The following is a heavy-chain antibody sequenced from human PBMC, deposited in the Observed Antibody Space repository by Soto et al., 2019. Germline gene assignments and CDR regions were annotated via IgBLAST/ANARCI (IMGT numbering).Heavy chain of an antibody. D-gene: IGHD2-21*01. V-gene: IGHV3-33*01. J-gene: IGHJ6*02. Sequence: QEQLVESGGGVVQPGRSLRLSCVASGFTFSSHGMHWVRQAPGQGLEWVAVIWYVGSNKYYADSVKGRFTVSRDNSKNKLYLQMNSLRADDTAVYSCASWGDDKKLDVWGQGTTVTVSS. CDR1: GFTFSSHG. CDR2: IWYVGSNK. CDR3: ASWGDDKKLDV.